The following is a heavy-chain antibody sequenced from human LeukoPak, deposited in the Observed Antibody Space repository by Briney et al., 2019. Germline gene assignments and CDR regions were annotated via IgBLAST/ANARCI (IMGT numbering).Heavy chain of an antibody. J-gene: IGHJ4*02. CDR1: GFTFSSHG. CDR3: ARRRRDGYNYYFDY. D-gene: IGHD5-24*01. CDR2: ISYDENNK. V-gene: IGHV3-30*03. Sequence: PGGSLRLSCEASGFTFSSHGMHWVRQAPGKGLEWVAVISYDENNKYYADSVKGRFTISRDNSKNTLYLQMNSLRSEDTAVYYCARRRRDGYNYYFDYWGQGTLVTVSS.